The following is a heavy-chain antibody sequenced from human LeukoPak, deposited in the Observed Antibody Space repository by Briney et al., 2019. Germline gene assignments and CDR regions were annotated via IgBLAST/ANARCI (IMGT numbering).Heavy chain of an antibody. CDR2: IQTDGSST. V-gene: IGHV3-74*01. D-gene: IGHD3-22*01. CDR1: GFTFSSYW. Sequence: GGSLRLSCAASGFTFSSYWMHWVRQAPGKGLVWVSRIQTDGSSTNYADSVKGRFTISRDNSKNTLYLQMNSLRAEDMAVYYCAKDFTYYYDSSNYDWGQGTLVTVSS. CDR3: AKDFTYYYDSSNYD. J-gene: IGHJ4*02.